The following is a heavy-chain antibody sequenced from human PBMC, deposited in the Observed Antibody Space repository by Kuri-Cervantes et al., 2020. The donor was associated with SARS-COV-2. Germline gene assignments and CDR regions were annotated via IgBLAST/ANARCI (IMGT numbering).Heavy chain of an antibody. V-gene: IGHV3-23*01. CDR3: AKTSLVRGLPFDY. Sequence: GESLKISCAASGFTFSSYGMHWVRQAPGKGLEWVSGISGTGGSTYYADSVKGRFTISRDNSKNTLFLQMNSLRGEDTAVYYCAKTSLVRGLPFDYWGQGTLVTVSS. CDR2: ISGTGGST. D-gene: IGHD3-10*01. CDR1: GFTFSSYG. J-gene: IGHJ4*02.